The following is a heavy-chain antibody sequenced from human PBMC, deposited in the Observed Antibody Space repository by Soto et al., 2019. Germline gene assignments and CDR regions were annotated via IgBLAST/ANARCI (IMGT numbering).Heavy chain of an antibody. V-gene: IGHV1-69*13. J-gene: IGHJ5*02. CDR1: GGTFSSYA. Sequence: GASVKVSCKASGGTFSSYAISWVRQAPGQGLEWMGGIIPIFGTANYAQKFQGRVTITADESTSTAYMELSSLRSEDTAVYYCARAHDDFWSGYYKGNWFDPWGQGTLVTVSS. CDR3: ARAHDDFWSGYYKGNWFDP. D-gene: IGHD3-3*01. CDR2: IIPIFGTA.